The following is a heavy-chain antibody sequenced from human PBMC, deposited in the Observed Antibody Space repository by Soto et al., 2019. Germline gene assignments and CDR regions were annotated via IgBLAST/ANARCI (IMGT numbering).Heavy chain of an antibody. CDR1: GDRLTDLS. Sequence: SVTLSCEVCGDRLTDLSMNWVRQAPKKGLEWMGGFDPEDGETIYAQKFQGRVTMTEDTSTDTAYMELSSLRSEDTAVYYCATWAYYDILTCDSPPRFFDYWGQGTLVTVSS. J-gene: IGHJ4*02. V-gene: IGHV1-24*01. CDR2: FDPEDGET. D-gene: IGHD3-9*01. CDR3: ATWAYYDILTCDSPPRFFDY.